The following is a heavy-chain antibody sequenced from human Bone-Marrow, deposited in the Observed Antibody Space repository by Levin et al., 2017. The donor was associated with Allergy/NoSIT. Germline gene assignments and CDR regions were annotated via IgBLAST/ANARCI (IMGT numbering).Heavy chain of an antibody. V-gene: IGHV3-53*01. CDR1: GITVGNNY. CDR2: IYSSGVT. D-gene: IGHD1-14*01. CDR3: ARDRPETSLGY. Sequence: PGGSLRLSCAASGITVGNNYMAWVRQAPGKGLEWVSHIYSSGVTRYADSVRGRFTISRDSSKNTVFLQMSSLGVEDTAVYHCARDRPETSLGYWGQGTLVTVSS. J-gene: IGHJ4*02.